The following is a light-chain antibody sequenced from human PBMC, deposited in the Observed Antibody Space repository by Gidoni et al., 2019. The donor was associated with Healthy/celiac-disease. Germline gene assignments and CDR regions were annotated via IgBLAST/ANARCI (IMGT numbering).Light chain of an antibody. Sequence: QSTLPQPAYVSGSPEQSITISCPVTRSDVGGYNSVSWYQQHPGKAPKLVIYDVTNRPSGVSNRFSGSKYGNTASLTISGLQAEDEADYYCSSYTSSSTLVFGGGTKLTVL. CDR2: DVT. CDR3: SSYTSSSTLV. V-gene: IGLV2-14*03. J-gene: IGLJ2*01. CDR1: RSDVGGYNS.